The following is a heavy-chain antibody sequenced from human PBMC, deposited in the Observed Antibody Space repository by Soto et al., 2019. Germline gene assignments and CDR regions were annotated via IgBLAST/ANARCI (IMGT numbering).Heavy chain of an antibody. J-gene: IGHJ4*02. Sequence: QVQLVESGGDLVKPGGSLRLSCAASGFPFSDYYMSWIRQAPGKGLEWVSSIGSSSSYTYYADSVKGRFTISRDNAKNSLYLQMNSLRAEDTAVYYCARRRPTGYYNYWGQGTLVTVSA. CDR1: GFPFSDYY. D-gene: IGHD3-9*01. CDR2: IGSSSSYT. CDR3: ARRRPTGYYNY. V-gene: IGHV3-11*05.